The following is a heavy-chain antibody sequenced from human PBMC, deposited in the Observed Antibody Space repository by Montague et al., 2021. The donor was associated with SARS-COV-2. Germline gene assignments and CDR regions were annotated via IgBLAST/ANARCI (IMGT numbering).Heavy chain of an antibody. D-gene: IGHD2-21*01. V-gene: IGHV4-59*01. J-gene: IGHJ3*02. CDR2: AYYVPSTNSAHT. CDR1: GDSISSYY. CDR3: ARTWRFGQSCGLDI. Sequence: SETLSLTCTVSGDSISSYYYTWIRQTPGKGLEWIGYAYYVPSTNSAHTNPNPSLKRRVTIPLDTSQNQFSLKLSSVTAVDTAVYYCARTWRFGQSCGLDIWGQGTMGTVSS.